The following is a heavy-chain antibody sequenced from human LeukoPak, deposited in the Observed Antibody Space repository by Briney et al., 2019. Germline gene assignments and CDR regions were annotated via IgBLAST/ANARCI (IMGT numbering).Heavy chain of an antibody. D-gene: IGHD1-26*01. CDR1: GGSINSYY. V-gene: IGHV4-59*01. Sequence: SETLSLTCSVSGGSINSYYWNWIRRPPGKGLEWIGYIYYNGNTNYSPSLKSRVTMSVDTSKNLFSLKVSSVTAADTAVYYCARGRSNYYGMDVWGQGTTVTVSS. J-gene: IGHJ6*02. CDR2: IYYNGNT. CDR3: ARGRSNYYGMDV.